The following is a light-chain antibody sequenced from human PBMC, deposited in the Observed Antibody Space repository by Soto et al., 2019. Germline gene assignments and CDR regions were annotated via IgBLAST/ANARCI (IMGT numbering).Light chain of an antibody. CDR3: QQYNSYKA. CDR1: QGITND. V-gene: IGKV1-13*02. Sequence: AIQMTQSPSSLYSSVGDAVSTTCRASQGITNDLGWYKQKPGKAPKLLIYDASSLESGVPSRFSGSASGTEFTLTISSLQPDDFATYYCQQYNSYKAFGQGTKVDIK. CDR2: DAS. J-gene: IGKJ1*01.